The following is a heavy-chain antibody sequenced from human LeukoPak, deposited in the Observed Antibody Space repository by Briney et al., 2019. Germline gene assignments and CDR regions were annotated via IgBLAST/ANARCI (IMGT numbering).Heavy chain of an antibody. CDR3: ARSWTYEDAFDI. J-gene: IGHJ3*02. CDR2: ISSSSSYI. CDR1: GFTFSSYS. Sequence: GGSLRLSCAASGFTFSSYSMNWVRQAPGKGLEWVSSISSSSSYIYYADSVKGRFTISRDNAKNSLYLQINSLRAEDTAVYYCARSWTYEDAFDIWGQGTMVTVSS. D-gene: IGHD3/OR15-3a*01. V-gene: IGHV3-21*01.